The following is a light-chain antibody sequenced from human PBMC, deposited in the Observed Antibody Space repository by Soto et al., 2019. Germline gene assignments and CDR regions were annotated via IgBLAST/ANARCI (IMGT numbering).Light chain of an antibody. CDR1: QDINNY. CDR3: QKYDSAPWT. CDR2: AAS. J-gene: IGKJ1*01. Sequence: DIQMTQSPSSLSASVGARVTITCRASQDINNYLAWYQQKPGKVPKFLIYAASTLRSGVPSRFSGSGSGTDFTLTISSLQPEDVATYYCQKYDSAPWTFGQGTKVEIK. V-gene: IGKV1-27*01.